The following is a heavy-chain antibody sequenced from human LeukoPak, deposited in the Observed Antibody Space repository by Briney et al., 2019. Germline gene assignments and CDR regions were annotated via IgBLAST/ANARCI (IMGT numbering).Heavy chain of an antibody. CDR1: GFTFSSYG. CDR3: AKGVGYMTTVTTGWYFDL. V-gene: IGHV3-30*02. CDR2: IRYDGSNK. J-gene: IGHJ2*01. Sequence: PGGSLRLSCAASGFTFSSYGMHWVRQAPGKGLEWVAFIRYDGSNKYYADSVKGRFTISRDNSKNTLYLQMNSLRADDTAVYYCAKGVGYMTTVTTGWYFDLWGRGTLVTVSS. D-gene: IGHD4-17*01.